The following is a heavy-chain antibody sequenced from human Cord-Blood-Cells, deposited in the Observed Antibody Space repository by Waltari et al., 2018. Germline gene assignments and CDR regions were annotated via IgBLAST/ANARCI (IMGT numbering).Heavy chain of an antibody. CDR3: ARGLNYYGSGSYEYFQH. D-gene: IGHD3-10*01. CDR2: INPISGGT. J-gene: IGHJ1*01. Sequence: QVQLVQSGAEVKKPGASVKVSCKASGYTFTGYYMHWVRQAPGQGLEWMGGINPISGGTNYAQKFQGRVTMTGDTSISTAYMELSRLRSDDTAVYYCARGLNYYGSGSYEYFQHWGQGTLVTVSS. CDR1: GYTFTGYY. V-gene: IGHV1-2*02.